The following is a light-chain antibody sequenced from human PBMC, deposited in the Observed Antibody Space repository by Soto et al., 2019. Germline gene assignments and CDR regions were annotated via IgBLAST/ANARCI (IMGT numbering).Light chain of an antibody. V-gene: IGKV1-39*01. CDR1: QSISSY. CDR2: AAS. Sequence: DIQMTQSPSSLSASVGDRVTMTCRASQSISSYLNWYQQKPGKAPKVLIYAASSLQSGVPSRFSGIGSGTDFTLSISSLQPEDFATYYCQQSYSGPLTFGGGTTGDIK. J-gene: IGKJ4*01. CDR3: QQSYSGPLT.